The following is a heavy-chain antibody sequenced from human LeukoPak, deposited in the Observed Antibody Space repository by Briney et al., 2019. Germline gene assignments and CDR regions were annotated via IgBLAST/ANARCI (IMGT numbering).Heavy chain of an antibody. Sequence: ETLALTWTVSGCSISSYYWSWIRQPPGKGREWIGNIYYGGSTNYNPSLKSRDTMSVDTSKSHFSLKLCSVTAARTGLYYLATQDPTIAARPFDYWGRGTQVTVCS. J-gene: IGHJ4*02. CDR3: ATQDPTIAARPFDY. CDR2: IYYGGST. CDR1: GCSISSYY. D-gene: IGHD6-6*01. V-gene: IGHV4-59*01.